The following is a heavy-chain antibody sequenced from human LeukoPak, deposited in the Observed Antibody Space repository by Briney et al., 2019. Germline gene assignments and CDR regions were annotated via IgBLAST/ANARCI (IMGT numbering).Heavy chain of an antibody. J-gene: IGHJ4*02. CDR2: INHSGST. Sequence: SETLSLTCAVYGGSFSGYYWSWIRHPPGKGLEWIGEINHSGSTNYNPSLKSRVTISVDTSKNQFSLKLSSVTAADTAVYYCARARRHYYGSGSYLYYFDYWGQGTLVTVSS. CDR3: ARARRHYYGSGSYLYYFDY. V-gene: IGHV4-34*01. D-gene: IGHD3-10*01. CDR1: GGSFSGYY.